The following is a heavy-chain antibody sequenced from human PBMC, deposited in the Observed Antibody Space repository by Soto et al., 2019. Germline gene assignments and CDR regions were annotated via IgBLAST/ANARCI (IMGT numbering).Heavy chain of an antibody. CDR3: ARGQEAAMVTRVFDY. CDR1: GGSFSGYY. D-gene: IGHD5-18*01. J-gene: IGHJ4*02. Sequence: QVQLQQWGAGLLKPSETLSLTCAVYGGSFSGYYWSWIRQPPGKGLEWIGEINHSGSTNYNPSLKSRVTISVDTSKNQVSLKLSSVTAADTAVYYCARGQEAAMVTRVFDYWGQGTLVTVSS. V-gene: IGHV4-34*01. CDR2: INHSGST.